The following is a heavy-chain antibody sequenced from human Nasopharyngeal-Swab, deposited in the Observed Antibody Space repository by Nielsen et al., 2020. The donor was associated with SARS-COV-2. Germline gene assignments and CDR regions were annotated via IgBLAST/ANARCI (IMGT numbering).Heavy chain of an antibody. D-gene: IGHD6-13*01. Sequence: SVKVSCKASGGTFSSYAISWVRQAPGQGLEWMGGIIPIFGTANYAQKLQGRVTMTTDTSTSTAYMELRSLRSDDTAVYYCARVGIAAAGSGLVRGDYWGQGTLVTVSS. J-gene: IGHJ4*02. CDR3: ARVGIAAAGSGLVRGDY. CDR2: IIPIFGTA. V-gene: IGHV1-69*05. CDR1: GGTFSSYA.